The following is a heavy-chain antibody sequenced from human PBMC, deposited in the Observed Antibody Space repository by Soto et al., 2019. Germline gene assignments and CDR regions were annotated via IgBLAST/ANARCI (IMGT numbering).Heavy chain of an antibody. CDR1: GFTFSSYG. J-gene: IGHJ3*02. CDR2: IWYDGSNK. D-gene: IGHD6-6*01. CDR3: ARGSLGGSIAEGHDAFDI. V-gene: IGHV3-33*01. Sequence: GGSLRLSCAASGFTFSSYGMHWVRQAPGKGLEWVAVIWYDGSNKYYADSVKGRFTISRDNSKNTLYLQMNSLRAEDTAVYYCARGSLGGSIAEGHDAFDIWGQGTMVTVSS.